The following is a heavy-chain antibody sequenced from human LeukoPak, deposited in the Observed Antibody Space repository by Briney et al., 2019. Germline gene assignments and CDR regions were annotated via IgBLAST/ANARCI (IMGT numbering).Heavy chain of an antibody. CDR3: AGGDFFDY. V-gene: IGHV3-7*04. CDR2: IKQDGSEK. CDR1: GFTFSTYW. J-gene: IGHJ4*02. Sequence: GGSLRLSCAASGFTFSTYWMSWVRQAPGKGLEWVANIKQDGSEKNYVDSVKGRFTISRDNAKNSPYLQMNSLRAEDTAVYYCAGGDFFDYWGQGTLVTVSS.